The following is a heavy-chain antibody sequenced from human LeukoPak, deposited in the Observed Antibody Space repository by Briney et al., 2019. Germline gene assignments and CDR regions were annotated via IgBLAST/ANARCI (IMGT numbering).Heavy chain of an antibody. CDR1: GYTFTDYY. CDR2: INPLRGIT. CDR3: TRTIGYRPVAGLKEKWFDP. V-gene: IGHV1-46*01. D-gene: IGHD6-19*01. Sequence: ASVKVSCKASGYTFTDYYVHWVRQAPGLGLEWMGIINPLRGITIYAQKFQGRVTMTSDTSTNTVYMELSSLISEDTAVYYCTRTIGYRPVAGLKEKWFDPWGQGALVTVSS. J-gene: IGHJ5*02.